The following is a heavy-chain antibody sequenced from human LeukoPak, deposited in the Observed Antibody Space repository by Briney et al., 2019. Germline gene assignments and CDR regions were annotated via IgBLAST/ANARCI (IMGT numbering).Heavy chain of an antibody. CDR2: IYTSGNT. Sequence: NPSETLSLTCTVSGGSISSYYWSWIRQPAGKGLEWIGRIYTSGNTNYNPSLKSRVTMSVDTSKNQFSLKLSSVTAADTAVYYCAREPYCTNGVCSAYWDQGTLVTVSS. CDR1: GGSISSYY. V-gene: IGHV4-4*07. D-gene: IGHD2-8*01. J-gene: IGHJ4*02. CDR3: AREPYCTNGVCSAY.